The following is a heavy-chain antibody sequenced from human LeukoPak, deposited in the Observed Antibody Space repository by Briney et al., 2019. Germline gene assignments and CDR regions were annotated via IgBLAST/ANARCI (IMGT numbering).Heavy chain of an antibody. CDR1: GGTFSSYA. J-gene: IGHJ5*02. CDR3: ARGPPRYCSSTSCYATSNWFDP. CDR2: IIPIFGTA. Sequence: SVKVSCKASGGTFSSYAISWVRQAPGQGLEWMGGIIPIFGTANYAQKFQGRVTITADESTSTAYMELSSLRSEDTAVYYCARGPPRYCSSTSCYATSNWFDPWGQGTLVTVSS. D-gene: IGHD2-2*01. V-gene: IGHV1-69*13.